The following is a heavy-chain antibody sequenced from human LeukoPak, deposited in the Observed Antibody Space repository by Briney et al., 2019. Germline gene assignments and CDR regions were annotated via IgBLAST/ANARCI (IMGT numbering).Heavy chain of an antibody. V-gene: IGHV3-21*01. J-gene: IGHJ4*02. CDR3: ARDRDWYGSSGYYYLDY. Sequence: GGSLRLSCAASGFTFSSYSMNWVRQAPGKGLEWVSSISSSSSYIYYADSVKGRFTISRDNAKNSLYLQMNSVRAEDTAVYYCARDRDWYGSSGYYYLDYWDQGTRVTVYS. D-gene: IGHD3-22*01. CDR2: ISSSSSYI. CDR1: GFTFSSYS.